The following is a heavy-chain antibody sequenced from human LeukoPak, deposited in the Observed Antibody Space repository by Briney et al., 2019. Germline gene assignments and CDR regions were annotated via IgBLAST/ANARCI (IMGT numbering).Heavy chain of an antibody. V-gene: IGHV4-39*01. D-gene: IGHD6-6*01. CDR2: IYYSGST. CDR1: GGSISSSRYY. CDR3: ARPPSST. Sequence: SETLSLTCTVSGGSISSSRYYWGWIRQPPGKGLEWIGSIYYSGSTYYNPSLKSRVTISVDTSKNQFSLKLSSVTAADTAVYYCARPPSSTWGQGTLVTVSS. J-gene: IGHJ5*02.